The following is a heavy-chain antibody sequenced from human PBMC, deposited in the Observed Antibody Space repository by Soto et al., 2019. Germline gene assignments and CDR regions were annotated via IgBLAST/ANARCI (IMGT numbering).Heavy chain of an antibody. J-gene: IGHJ5*02. CDR3: ARAGHSSSSEGANWFDP. CDR2: IYYSGST. V-gene: IGHV4-31*03. D-gene: IGHD6-6*01. Sequence: QVQLQESGPGLVKPSQTLSLTCTVSGGSISSGGYYWSWIRQHPGKGLEWIGYIYYSGSTYYNPSLKSRVTISVDTSKNQFSLNLSSVTAADTAVYYCARAGHSSSSEGANWFDPWGQGTLVTVSS. CDR1: GGSISSGGYY.